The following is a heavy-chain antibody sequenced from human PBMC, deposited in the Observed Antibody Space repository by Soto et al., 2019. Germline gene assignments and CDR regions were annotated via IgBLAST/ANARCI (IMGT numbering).Heavy chain of an antibody. CDR3: AGEREGVDTFDI. V-gene: IGHV3-30-3*01. Sequence: GGSLRLSCAASGFTFSNAWMNWARQAPGKGLEWVAVISYDGSNKYYADSVKGRFTISRDNSRNTLYLQMNSLRIEDTAVYYCAGEREGVDTFDIWGRGTVVTVSS. CDR1: GFTFSNAW. J-gene: IGHJ3*02. CDR2: ISYDGSNK.